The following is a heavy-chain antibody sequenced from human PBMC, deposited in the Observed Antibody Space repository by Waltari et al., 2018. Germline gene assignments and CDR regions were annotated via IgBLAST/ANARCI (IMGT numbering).Heavy chain of an antibody. D-gene: IGHD6-13*01. CDR3: VRNSYSSSWYEQGAFDI. Sequence: QVQLQESGPGLVKPSETLSLTCTVSGGSISSYYWSWIRQPAGKGLEWIGRIYTSGSTNYNPSLKSRVTMSVDTSKNQFSLKLSSVTAADTAVYYCVRNSYSSSWYEQGAFDIWGQGTMVTVSS. CDR1: GGSISSYY. V-gene: IGHV4-4*07. CDR2: IYTSGST. J-gene: IGHJ3*02.